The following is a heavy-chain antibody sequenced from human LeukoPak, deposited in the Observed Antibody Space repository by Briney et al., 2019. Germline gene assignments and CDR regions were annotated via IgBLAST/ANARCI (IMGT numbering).Heavy chain of an antibody. Sequence: PSETLSLTCTVSGGSISSYYWSWIRQPPGKGLEWIGYIYYSGSTNYNPSLKSRVTISVDTPKNQFSLKLSSVTAADTAVYYCARSTVTTDPKDRRFDYWGQGTLVTVSS. V-gene: IGHV4-59*01. D-gene: IGHD4-17*01. CDR3: ARSTVTTDPKDRRFDY. CDR2: IYYSGST. CDR1: GGSISSYY. J-gene: IGHJ4*02.